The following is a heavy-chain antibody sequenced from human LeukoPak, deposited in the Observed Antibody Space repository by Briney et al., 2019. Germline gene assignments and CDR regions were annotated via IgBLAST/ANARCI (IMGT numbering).Heavy chain of an antibody. V-gene: IGHV4-61*01. CDR3: ARDERFSLHAFDI. D-gene: IGHD1-1*01. CDR2: IYYSGST. CDR1: GGSITSGNHY. Sequence: SQTLSLTCTVSGGSITSGNHYWSWIRQPPGKGLEWVGYIYYSGSTNYNPSLKSRVTISVDTSKNQFSLQLSSVTAPDPALYYCARDERFSLHAFDIWGQGTMVTVSS. J-gene: IGHJ3*02.